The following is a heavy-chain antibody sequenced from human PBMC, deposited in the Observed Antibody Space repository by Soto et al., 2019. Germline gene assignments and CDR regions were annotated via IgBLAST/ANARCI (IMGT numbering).Heavy chain of an antibody. D-gene: IGHD2-21*02. Sequence: QVQLVESGGGVVQPGRSLRLSCAASGFTFRSNGMQRVRQAPGKGLEWVAVIWYDGSNKYYADSVKGRFTISRDNSKNTLYLQMISLRAEDTAVYYCARDRGYCGGGCPPGYWGQGTLVTVSS. CDR3: ARDRGYCGGGCPPGY. J-gene: IGHJ4*02. CDR1: GFTFRSNG. CDR2: IWYDGSNK. V-gene: IGHV3-33*01.